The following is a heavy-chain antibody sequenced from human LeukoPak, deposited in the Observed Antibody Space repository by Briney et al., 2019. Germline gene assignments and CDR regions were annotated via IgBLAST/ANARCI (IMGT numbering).Heavy chain of an antibody. Sequence: GGSLRLSCAASGFSFSVYSMNWVRQAPGKGLEWVSSISSRSYTDYAGSVRGRFTISRDNAKNSLFLQMNSLRAEDTAVYYCASYGGFTSATLVDLLWGQGTLVTVSS. D-gene: IGHD4-23*01. CDR1: GFSFSVYS. CDR2: ISSRSYT. V-gene: IGHV3-69-1*01. J-gene: IGHJ4*02. CDR3: ASYGGFTSATLVDLL.